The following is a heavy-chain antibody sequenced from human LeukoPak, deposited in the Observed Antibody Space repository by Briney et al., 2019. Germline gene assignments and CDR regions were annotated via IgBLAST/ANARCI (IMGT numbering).Heavy chain of an antibody. J-gene: IGHJ4*02. V-gene: IGHV3-23*01. CDR3: AKGGSSGYYDYY. CDR2: ITGSGDRT. Sequence: GGSLRLSCAASGFTFSSYAMSWVRQAPGKGLEWVSAITGSGDRTFYADSVQGRFTISRDNSKNTMSLQMNSLRAEDTAVYYCAKGGSSGYYDYYWGQGILVTVSS. D-gene: IGHD3-22*01. CDR1: GFTFSSYA.